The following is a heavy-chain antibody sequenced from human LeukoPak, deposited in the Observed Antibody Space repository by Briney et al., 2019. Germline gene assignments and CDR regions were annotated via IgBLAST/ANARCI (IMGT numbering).Heavy chain of an antibody. V-gene: IGHV4-39*01. CDR1: SGSISSTSNY. D-gene: IGHD3-10*01. J-gene: IGHJ4*02. CDR3: ARHFEVRGVISY. Sequence: PSETLSLTCTVSSGSISSTSNYWGWIRQPPGKGLEWIGSIYYSGSTYYNPSLKSRVTISVDTSKNQFSLKLSSVTAADTAVYNCARHFEVRGVISYWGQGTLVTVSS. CDR2: IYYSGST.